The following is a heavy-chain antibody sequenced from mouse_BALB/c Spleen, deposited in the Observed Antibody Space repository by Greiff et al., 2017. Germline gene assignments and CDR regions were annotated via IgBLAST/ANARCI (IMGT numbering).Heavy chain of an antibody. J-gene: IGHJ2*01. D-gene: IGHD2-1*01. CDR2: ISSGGST. Sequence: EVQLVESGGGLVKPGGSLKLSCAASGFTFSSYAMSWVRQTPEKRLEWVASISSGGSTYYPDSVKGRFTISRDNAKNNLYLQMSSLKSEDTAMYYCAREGGGNYGYWGQGTTLTVSS. CDR1: GFTFSSYA. V-gene: IGHV5-6-5*01. CDR3: AREGGGNYGY.